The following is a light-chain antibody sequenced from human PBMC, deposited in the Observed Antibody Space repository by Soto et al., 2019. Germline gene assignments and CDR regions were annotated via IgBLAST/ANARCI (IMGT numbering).Light chain of an antibody. CDR1: KLGDKY. CDR3: QAWDRTTVV. CDR2: QDS. Sequence: SYELTQPPSVSVSPGQTASITCAGDKLGDKYACWYQQKPGQSPVEVIYQDSKRPSGIPERFSGSNSGTTATLTIRGTQAMDEADYYWQAWDRTTVVFGGGTKVTVL. V-gene: IGLV3-1*01. J-gene: IGLJ2*01.